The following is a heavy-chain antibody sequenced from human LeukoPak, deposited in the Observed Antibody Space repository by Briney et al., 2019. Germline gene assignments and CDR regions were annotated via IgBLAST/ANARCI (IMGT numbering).Heavy chain of an antibody. J-gene: IGHJ6*02. CDR2: ISASGGTT. V-gene: IGHV3-23*01. CDR1: GFTFGSYA. Sequence: GGSLRLSCAASGFTFGSYAMNWVRQAPGKGLDWVSVISASGGTTYYANSVKGRFTISRDNSKNTLYLQMNSLSAEDTAVYYCAKSGVAAAARRAFGYYFYGMDVWGQGTTVTVSS. CDR3: AKSGVAAAARRAFGYYFYGMDV. D-gene: IGHD6-13*01.